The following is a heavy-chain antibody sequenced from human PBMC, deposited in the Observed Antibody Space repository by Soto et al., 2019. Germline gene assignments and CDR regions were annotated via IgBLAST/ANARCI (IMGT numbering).Heavy chain of an antibody. D-gene: IGHD1-26*01. V-gene: IGHV3-72*01. CDR2: SRDKHNRYTT. J-gene: IGHJ4*02. Sequence: PGGSLRLSFAASGFTFSDYYLDWVRQAPGKGLEWVGRSRDKHNRYTTEYAASVKGRFTISRDESKKSVLLQMNSLETEDTAVYYCARVGGSYSDFDYWGQGTLVTVSS. CDR3: ARVGGSYSDFDY. CDR1: GFTFSDYY.